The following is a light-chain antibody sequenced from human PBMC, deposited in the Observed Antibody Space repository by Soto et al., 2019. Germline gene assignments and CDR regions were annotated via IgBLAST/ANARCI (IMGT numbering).Light chain of an antibody. Sequence: QPVLTQSPSASASLGASVKLTCTLSSVHSSYAIAWHQQQPEKGPRYLMKLNSDGSHSKGDGIPDRFSGSSSGAERYLTISSIQSEDEADYYCQTWGTGIWVFGGGTKLTVL. CDR3: QTWGTGIWV. CDR1: SVHSSYA. J-gene: IGLJ3*02. V-gene: IGLV4-69*01. CDR2: LNSDGSH.